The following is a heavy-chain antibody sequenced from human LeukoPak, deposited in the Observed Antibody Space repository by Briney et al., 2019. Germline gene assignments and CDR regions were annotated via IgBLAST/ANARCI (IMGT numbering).Heavy chain of an antibody. J-gene: IGHJ4*02. V-gene: IGHV5-51*01. Sequence: GESLKISCKGSGYSFTSYWIGWVRQMPGKGLEWMGIIYPGDSDTRYSPSFQGQVTISADKSISTAYLQWSSLKASDTAMYYCARVGVVVVPAARAGGFDYWGQGTLVTVSS. CDR3: ARVGVVVVPAARAGGFDY. CDR1: GYSFTSYW. CDR2: IYPGDSDT. D-gene: IGHD2-2*01.